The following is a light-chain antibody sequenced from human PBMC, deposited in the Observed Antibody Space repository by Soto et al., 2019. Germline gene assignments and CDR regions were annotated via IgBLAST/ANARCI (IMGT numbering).Light chain of an antibody. Sequence: QSVLAQPASVSGCPGQSITISCTGTSSDVGGYNFVSWYQQHPGRAPKLLIYEVSRRPSGVSNRFSGSKSGDTASLTISGLQAEDEADYYCYSYRGYYTRVFGTGTKVTVL. V-gene: IGLV2-14*01. CDR1: SSDVGGYNF. J-gene: IGLJ1*01. CDR2: EVS. CDR3: YSYRGYYTRV.